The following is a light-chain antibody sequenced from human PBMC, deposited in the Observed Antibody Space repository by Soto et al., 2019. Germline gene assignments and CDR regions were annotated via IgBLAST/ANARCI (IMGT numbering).Light chain of an antibody. J-gene: IGLJ2*01. CDR2: DVN. CDR1: TNDVGGYNF. V-gene: IGLV2-11*01. CDR3: CSYAGRYMYVV. Sequence: QSALTQPRSVSGSPGQSVTISCTGTTNDVGGYNFVSWYQQNPGMAPKLMIYDVNKRPSGVPDRFSGSKSGNTASLTISGLQAEDEADYYCCSYAGRYMYVVFGGGTKLTVL.